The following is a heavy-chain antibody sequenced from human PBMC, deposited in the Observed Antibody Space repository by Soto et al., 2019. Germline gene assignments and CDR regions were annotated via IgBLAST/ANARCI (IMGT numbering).Heavy chain of an antibody. D-gene: IGHD6-6*01. CDR3: ARGLATLPVFAFDI. Sequence: GRPVGNATKTLRLPCPLSEFSLSTSGVGVGCIRQSPGTALEWLALIYWSGDEHYRPSLKSRLSIIKDTSKNHVVLIMTDMDPVDTATYYCARGLATLPVFAFDIWGQGTMVTVSS. CDR2: IYWSGDE. J-gene: IGHJ3*02. V-gene: IGHV2-5*01. CDR1: EFSLSTSGVG.